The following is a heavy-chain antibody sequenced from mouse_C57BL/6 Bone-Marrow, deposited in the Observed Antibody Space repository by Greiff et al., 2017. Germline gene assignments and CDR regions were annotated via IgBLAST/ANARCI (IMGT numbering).Heavy chain of an antibody. CDR3: ARLITAWFAY. CDR2: INSDGGST. V-gene: IGHV5-2*01. Sequence: EVQLVESGGGLVQPGESLKLSCESNEYEFPSPDMSWVRKTPEKRLELVAAINSDGGSTYYPAPMGRRFIISRDNTKKTLYLQKSSLRSEDTALYYCARLITAWFAYWGQGTLVTVSA. J-gene: IGHJ3*01. CDR1: EYEFPSPD. D-gene: IGHD2-4*01.